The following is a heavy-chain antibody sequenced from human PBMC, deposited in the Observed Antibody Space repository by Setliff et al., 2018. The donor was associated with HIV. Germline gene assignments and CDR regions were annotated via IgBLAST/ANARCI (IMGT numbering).Heavy chain of an antibody. D-gene: IGHD3-22*01. CDR2: FDPEDGET. V-gene: IGHV1-24*01. J-gene: IGHJ1*01. CDR1: GYTLTDFS. Sequence: ASVKVSCKVSGYTLTDFSINWVRQAPGKGLEWMGGFDPEDGETVYAQKFQGRVTMTEDTSTVTAYMELSSLRSEDTAMYYCATIRAYYYDSSGQEYFQLRGHGTLVTVSS. CDR3: ATIRAYYYDSSGQEYFQL.